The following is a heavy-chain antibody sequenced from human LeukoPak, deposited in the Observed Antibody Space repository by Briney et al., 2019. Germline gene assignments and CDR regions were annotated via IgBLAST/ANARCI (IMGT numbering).Heavy chain of an antibody. CDR3: ARDPGSSSFDY. Sequence: GGSLRLSCAASTFTFSTCWMTWVRQAPGKGPEFVANINQDGSVKNYVDSVKGRFTISRDNAKNSLYLQMNSLRADDTAVYYCARDPGSSSFDYWGQGTLVTVSS. CDR1: TFTFSTCW. V-gene: IGHV3-7*01. J-gene: IGHJ4*02. CDR2: INQDGSVK. D-gene: IGHD6-13*01.